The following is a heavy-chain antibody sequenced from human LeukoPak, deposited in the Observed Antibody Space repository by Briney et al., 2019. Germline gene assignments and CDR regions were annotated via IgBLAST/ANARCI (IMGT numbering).Heavy chain of an antibody. D-gene: IGHD3-3*01. Sequence: SGGSLRLSCAASGFTFSSYAMHWVRQAPGKGLEWVAVISYDGSNKYYADSVKGRFTISRDNSKNTLYLQMNSLRAEDTAVYYCARDPSRFLEWLFSNFDYWGQGTLVTVSS. CDR2: ISYDGSNK. V-gene: IGHV3-30*01. J-gene: IGHJ4*02. CDR3: ARDPSRFLEWLFSNFDY. CDR1: GFTFSSYA.